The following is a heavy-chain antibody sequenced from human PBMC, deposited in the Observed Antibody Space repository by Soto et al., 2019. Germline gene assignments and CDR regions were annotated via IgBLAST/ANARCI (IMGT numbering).Heavy chain of an antibody. CDR3: ARGRYCSSTSCYASYRRLVPFQH. J-gene: IGHJ1*01. CDR2: INHSGST. V-gene: IGHV4-34*01. CDR1: GGSFSGYY. D-gene: IGHD2-2*01. Sequence: QVQLQQWGAGLLKPSETLSLTCAVYGGSFSGYYWSWIRQPPGKGLEWIGEINHSGSTNYNPSLKSRVTISVDTSKNQFSLKLSSVTAADTAVYYCARGRYCSSTSCYASYRRLVPFQHWGQGTLVTVSS.